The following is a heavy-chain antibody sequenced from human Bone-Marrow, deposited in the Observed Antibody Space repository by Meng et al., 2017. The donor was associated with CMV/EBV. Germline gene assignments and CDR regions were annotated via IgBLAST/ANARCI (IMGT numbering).Heavy chain of an antibody. J-gene: IGHJ5*02. D-gene: IGHD3-16*01. CDR3: ARSYGGWDWLDP. V-gene: IGHV4-39*07. CDR2: VYYSGST. CDR1: GGSTSSSSYY. Sequence: QLQLQESGPGLVKPSETLSLPCTVSGGSTSSSSYYWGWIRQPPGKGLEWSGGVYYSGSTYYNPSLKSRVTISVDTSKNQFSLKLSSVTAADTAVYYCARSYGGWDWLDPWGQGTLVTVSS.